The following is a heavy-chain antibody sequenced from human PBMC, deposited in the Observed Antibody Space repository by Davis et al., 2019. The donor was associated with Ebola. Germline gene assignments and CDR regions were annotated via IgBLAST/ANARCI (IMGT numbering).Heavy chain of an antibody. J-gene: IGHJ4*02. CDR2: IKQNGSEK. CDR3: ARQSDY. V-gene: IGHV3-7*01. Sequence: GESLKISCAASGFTFSSYIMSWVRQAPGKGLEWVANIKQNGSEKYYVDSVKGRFTISSDNAKNSLYLQMNSLRAEDTAVYYCARQSDYWGQGTLVTVSS. CDR1: GFTFSSYI.